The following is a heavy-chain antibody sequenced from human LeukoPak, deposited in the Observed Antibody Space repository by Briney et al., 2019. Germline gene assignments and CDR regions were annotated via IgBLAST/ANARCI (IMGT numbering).Heavy chain of an antibody. CDR2: IDPNSGGT. Sequence: ASVKVSCKASGYTFTDYYMHWVRQAPGQGLEWLGWIDPNSGGTNYAQKFQGRVTMTRDTSISTAYMELSRLRSDDTAVYYCAREYYDSSAYNQEAIDYWGQGTLVTVSS. CDR3: AREYYDSSAYNQEAIDY. CDR1: GYTFTDYY. V-gene: IGHV1-2*02. J-gene: IGHJ4*02. D-gene: IGHD3-22*01.